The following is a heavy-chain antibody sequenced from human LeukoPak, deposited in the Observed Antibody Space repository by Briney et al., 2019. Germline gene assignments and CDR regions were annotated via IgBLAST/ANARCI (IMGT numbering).Heavy chain of an antibody. V-gene: IGHV4-4*07. Sequence: SETQSLTCTVSGGSISSNYWSWIRQPAGKGLEWIGRIYSSGSTNYNPSLKSRVSMSADTSKNQFSLNLSSVTAADTAVYYCARGPYYSNALGHFDYWGQGTLVTVSS. J-gene: IGHJ4*02. CDR2: IYSSGST. CDR1: GGSISSNY. D-gene: IGHD4-11*01. CDR3: ARGPYYSNALGHFDY.